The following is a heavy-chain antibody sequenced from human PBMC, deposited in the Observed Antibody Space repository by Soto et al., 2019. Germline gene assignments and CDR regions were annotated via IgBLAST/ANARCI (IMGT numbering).Heavy chain of an antibody. CDR2: ISYDGSNK. CDR3: ARDLGIVHCSSNSCYSV. Sequence: PVGSLRLSCAASGFTFSSYAMHWVRQAPGKGLEWVAVISYDGSNKYYADSVKGRFTISRDNSKNTLYLQMNSLRAEDTAVYYCARDLGIVHCSSNSCYSVWGQGTPVTVYS. CDR1: GFTFSSYA. D-gene: IGHD2-2*01. J-gene: IGHJ6*02. V-gene: IGHV3-30-3*01.